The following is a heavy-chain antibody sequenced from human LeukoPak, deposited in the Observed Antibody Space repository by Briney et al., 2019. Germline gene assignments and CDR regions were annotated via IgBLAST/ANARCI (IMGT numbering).Heavy chain of an antibody. CDR3: ARVPNYDSSGYYPFDY. CDR1: GYTFTGYY. CDR2: INPNSGGT. V-gene: IGHV1-2*02. Sequence: ASVKVSCTASGYTFTGYYMHWVRQAPGQGLEWMGWINPNSGGTNYAQKFQGRVTMTRDTSISTAYMELSRLRSDDTAVYYCARVPNYDSSGYYPFDYWGQGTLVTVSS. D-gene: IGHD3-22*01. J-gene: IGHJ4*02.